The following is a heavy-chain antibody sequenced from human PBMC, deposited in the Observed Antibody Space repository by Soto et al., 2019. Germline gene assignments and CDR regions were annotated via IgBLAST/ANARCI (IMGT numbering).Heavy chain of an antibody. CDR3: ARTDRDCYGLDV. CDR1: GFTFRNYD. J-gene: IGHJ6*02. Sequence: EVQLVESGGGLVQPGGSLRLSCEASGFTFRNYDMHWVRQGTGKGLEWVSGISAAGDPDYADSVEGRFTISRENAQISFFLQMNSLRVGDTSVYYCARTDRDCYGLDVWGQGTTVIVSS. V-gene: IGHV3-13*05. CDR2: ISAAGDP.